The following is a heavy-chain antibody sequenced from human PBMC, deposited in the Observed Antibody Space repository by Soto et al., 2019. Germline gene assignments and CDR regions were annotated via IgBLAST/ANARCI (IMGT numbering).Heavy chain of an antibody. CDR1: GGTFSSYT. V-gene: IGHV1-69*04. CDR3: AREMGHDFWSGYYNYFDY. Sequence: SVQVSCKASGGTFSSYTISWVRQAPGQGLEWMGRIIPILGIANYAQKFQGRVTMTTNKSISTAYMELSSLRSEDTAVYYCAREMGHDFWSGYYNYFDYWGQGTLVTVSS. CDR2: IIPILGIA. D-gene: IGHD3-3*01. J-gene: IGHJ4*02.